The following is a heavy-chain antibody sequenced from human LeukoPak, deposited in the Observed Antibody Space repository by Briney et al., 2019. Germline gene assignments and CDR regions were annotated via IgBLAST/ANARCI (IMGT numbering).Heavy chain of an antibody. CDR2: ISSSGSTI. CDR3: ARDLPNSGWDAGAFDI. D-gene: IGHD6-19*01. CDR1: GFTFSDHY. J-gene: IGHJ3*02. Sequence: GGSLRLSCAASGFTFSDHYMSWIRQAPGKGLEWVSYISSSGSTIYYADSVKGRFTISRDNAKNSLYLQMNSLRAEDTAVYYCARDLPNSGWDAGAFDIWGQGTMVTVSS. V-gene: IGHV3-11*01.